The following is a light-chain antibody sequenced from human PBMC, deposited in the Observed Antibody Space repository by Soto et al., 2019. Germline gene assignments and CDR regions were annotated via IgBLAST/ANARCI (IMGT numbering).Light chain of an antibody. Sequence: QSALTQPASVSGSPGQSITISCTGTSSDVGSYNLVSWYQQHPGKAPKLMIYEVSKRPSGVSNRFSGSKSGNTASLTISGLQDEDEDDYYCCSYAGSVVFGGGTKLTVL. V-gene: IGLV2-23*02. CDR2: EVS. CDR3: CSYAGSVV. CDR1: SSDVGSYNL. J-gene: IGLJ2*01.